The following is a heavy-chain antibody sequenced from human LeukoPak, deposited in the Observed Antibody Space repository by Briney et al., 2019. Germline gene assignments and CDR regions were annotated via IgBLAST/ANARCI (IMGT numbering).Heavy chain of an antibody. CDR1: GFTFSSYV. D-gene: IGHD2-15*01. CDR3: AKRYCSGGSCYHFDY. J-gene: IGHJ4*02. CDR2: ISGSGGNT. Sequence: PGGSLRLSCAASGFTFSSYVMSWVRQAPGKGLEWVSVISGSGGNTYYADSVKGRFTISRDNSKNTLYLQMNSLRAEDTAVYYCAKRYCSGGSCYHFDYWGQGTLVTVSS. V-gene: IGHV3-23*01.